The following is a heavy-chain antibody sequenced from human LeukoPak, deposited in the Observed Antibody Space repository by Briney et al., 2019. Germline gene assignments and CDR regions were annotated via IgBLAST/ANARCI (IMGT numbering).Heavy chain of an antibody. V-gene: IGHV3-21*01. CDR3: ARGGDDYYDSSGYYPDY. CDR2: ISSSSSYI. D-gene: IGHD3-22*01. Sequence: GGSLRLSCAASGFTFSSYSMNWVRQAPGKGLEWVSSISSSSSYIYYADSVKGRFTISRDNAKNSLYLQMYSLRAEDTAVYYCARGGDDYYDSSGYYPDYWGQGTLVTVSS. J-gene: IGHJ4*02. CDR1: GFTFSSYS.